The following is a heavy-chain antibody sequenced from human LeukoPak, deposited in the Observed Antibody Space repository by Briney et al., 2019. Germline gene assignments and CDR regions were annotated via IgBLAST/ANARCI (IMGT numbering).Heavy chain of an antibody. D-gene: IGHD6-19*01. V-gene: IGHV1-3*01. CDR1: GYTFSNYA. CDR3: ARGLCSASGWYYLDH. CDR2: VNCGNGHT. Sequence: EASVKVSCKASGYTFSNYAIHWVRQAPGQRLEWMGWVNCGNGHTKYSQKFQGRFTLTRDTSASTAYMELSSLRDEDTTVYYCARGLCSASGWYYLDHWGQGIVVTVSS. J-gene: IGHJ4*02.